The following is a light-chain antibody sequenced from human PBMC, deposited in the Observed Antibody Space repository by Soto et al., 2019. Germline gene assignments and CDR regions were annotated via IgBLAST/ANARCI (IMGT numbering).Light chain of an antibody. V-gene: IGLV1-47*01. CDR3: AAWDDSLSGPDYV. Sequence: QSVLTQPPSASGTPGQRFTISCSGSRSNIGSNYVYWYQQLPGTAPKLLIYRNNQRPSGVTDRFSGSKSGTSASLAISGLRSEDEADYYCAAWDDSLSGPDYVFGTRTKVTVL. CDR2: RNN. J-gene: IGLJ1*01. CDR1: RSNIGSNY.